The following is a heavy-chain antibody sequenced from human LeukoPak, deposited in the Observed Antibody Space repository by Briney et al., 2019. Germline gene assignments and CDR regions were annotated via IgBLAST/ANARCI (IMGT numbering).Heavy chain of an antibody. CDR2: IGGIGAST. Sequence: GGSLRLSCAASGFTFSSHAMNSVRRTPGKGLEWVSSIGGIGASTYYADSVKGRFTISRDNSKNTLYLQMNSLRAEDTALYYCAKAAYGDYVNWFDPWGQGILVIVSS. CDR1: GFTFSSHA. CDR3: AKAAYGDYVNWFDP. D-gene: IGHD4-17*01. J-gene: IGHJ5*02. V-gene: IGHV3-23*01.